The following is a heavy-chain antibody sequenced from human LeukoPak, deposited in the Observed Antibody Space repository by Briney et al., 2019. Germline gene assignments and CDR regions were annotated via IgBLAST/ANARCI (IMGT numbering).Heavy chain of an antibody. Sequence: ASVKVSCKASGYTFTSYGISWVRQAPGQGLEWMGWISAYNGNTNYAQKLQGRVTMTTDTSTSTAYMELGSLRSDDTAVYYCARDRLPSSGYYNWFDPWGQGTLVTVSS. CDR3: ARDRLPSSGYYNWFDP. CDR2: ISAYNGNT. J-gene: IGHJ5*02. CDR1: GYTFTSYG. V-gene: IGHV1-18*01. D-gene: IGHD3-3*01.